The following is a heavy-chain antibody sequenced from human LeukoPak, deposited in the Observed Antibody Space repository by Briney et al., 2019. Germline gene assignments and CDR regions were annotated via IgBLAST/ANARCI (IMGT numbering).Heavy chain of an antibody. CDR3: ASPLYDYVWGSYRPFDY. J-gene: IGHJ4*02. CDR2: ISSSGSTI. Sequence: GGSLRLSCAASGFTFSDYYMSWIRQAPGKGLEWVSYISSSGSTIYYADSVKGRFTISRDNAKNSLYLQMNSLRAEDTAVYYCASPLYDYVWGSYRPFDYWGQGTLVTVSS. CDR1: GFTFSDYY. D-gene: IGHD3-16*02. V-gene: IGHV3-11*04.